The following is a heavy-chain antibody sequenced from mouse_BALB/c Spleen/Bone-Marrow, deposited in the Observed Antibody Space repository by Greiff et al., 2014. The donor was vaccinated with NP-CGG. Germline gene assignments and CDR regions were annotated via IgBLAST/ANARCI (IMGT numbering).Heavy chain of an antibody. D-gene: IGHD2-3*01. CDR3: ARSDGYRAMDY. CDR2: IYPGDGDT. CDR1: GYAFSYSW. Sequence: QVQLQQSGPELVKPGASVKISCKASGYAFSYSWMNWVKQRPGQGLEWIGRIYPGDGDTYYNGKFKGRATLTADKSSSTAYMQLSSLTSVDSAVYFCARSDGYRAMDYWGRGSSVTVSS. J-gene: IGHJ4*01. V-gene: IGHV1-82*01.